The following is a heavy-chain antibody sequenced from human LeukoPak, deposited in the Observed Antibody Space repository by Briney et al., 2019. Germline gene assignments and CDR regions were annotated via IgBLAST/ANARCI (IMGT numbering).Heavy chain of an antibody. Sequence: GGSLRLSCAASGFTFSNAWMSWVRQAPGKGLEWVGRIKSKTDGGTTDYAAPVKGRFTISRDDSKNTLYLQMNSLKTEDTAVYYCTTAPGDYWAFDIWGQGTMVTVSS. CDR3: TTAPGDYWAFDI. J-gene: IGHJ3*02. V-gene: IGHV3-15*01. CDR1: GFTFSNAW. CDR2: IKSKTDGGTT. D-gene: IGHD4-17*01.